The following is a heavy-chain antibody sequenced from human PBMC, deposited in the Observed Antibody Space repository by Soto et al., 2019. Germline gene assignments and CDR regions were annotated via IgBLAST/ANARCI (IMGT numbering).Heavy chain of an antibody. CDR2: IWYDGSNK. D-gene: IGHD6-13*01. V-gene: IGHV3-33*01. CDR3: ARDVSMTAAGTKTDY. CDR1: GFTFRNYG. Sequence: QVQLVESGGGVVQPGRSLRLSCAASGFTFRNYGMHWVRQAPGKGLEWVAIIWYDGSNKYYADSVKGRFTISRDNSKNALYLQMNSLRSEDTAVYYCARDVSMTAAGTKTDYWGQGTLVTVSS. J-gene: IGHJ4*02.